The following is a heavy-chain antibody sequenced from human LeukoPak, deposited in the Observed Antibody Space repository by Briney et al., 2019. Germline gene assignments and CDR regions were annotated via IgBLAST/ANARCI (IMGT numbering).Heavy chain of an antibody. CDR1: GFTFNTYP. J-gene: IGHJ4*02. CDR2: ISARGDGA. Sequence: GGSLRLSCAASGFTFNTYPLSWVRQAPGKGLEWVAGISARGDGAFYPDSVKGRFTISRDNYKNTLYLQMNSLRAEDTAVYFCAKKLGGQTADYFVDWGLGTLVTVSS. V-gene: IGHV3-23*01. CDR3: AKKLGGQTADYFVD. D-gene: IGHD1-26*01.